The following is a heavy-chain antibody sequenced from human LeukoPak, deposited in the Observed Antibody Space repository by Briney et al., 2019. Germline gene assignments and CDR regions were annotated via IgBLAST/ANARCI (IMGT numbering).Heavy chain of an antibody. D-gene: IGHD3-3*01. V-gene: IGHV4-34*01. CDR1: GGSFSDYY. J-gene: IGHJ3*02. CDR2: INHSGST. CDR3: ARAEAEWLFRFRHAFDI. Sequence: SETLSLTCAVYGGSFSDYYWSWIRQPPGKGLEWIGEINHSGSTNYNPSLKSRVTISVDTSKNQFSLKLSSVTAADTAVYYCARAEAEWLFRFRHAFDIWGQGTMVTVSS.